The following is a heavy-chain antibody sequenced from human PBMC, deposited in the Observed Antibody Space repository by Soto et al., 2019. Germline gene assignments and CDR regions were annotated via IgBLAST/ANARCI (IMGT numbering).Heavy chain of an antibody. CDR1: GGSISSTNW. D-gene: IGHD2-15*01. CDR2: IYHSGNT. J-gene: IGHJ4*02. V-gene: IGHV4-4*02. CDR3: ETGRAACSD. Sequence: QVQLQESGPGLVKPSVTLTLICAVSGGSISSTNWWCWSRQSPQEGLELIGEIYHSGNTNYNPSPWSRLSISSDTSKNQLALALPSVTAADTSLSFCETGRAACSDWGQRLLVTVSS.